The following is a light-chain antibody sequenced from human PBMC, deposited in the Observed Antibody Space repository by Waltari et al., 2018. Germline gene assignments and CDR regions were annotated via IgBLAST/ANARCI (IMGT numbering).Light chain of an antibody. CDR1: QSVLYSSNNKNY. CDR3: QQYYSTPLT. J-gene: IGKJ4*01. Sequence: DIVMTQSPDSLAVSLGERATINCKSSQSVLYSSNNKNYLAWYQPKPGQPPKLLIYWASTRESGVPDRFGGSGSGTDFTLTISSLQAEDVAVYYCQQYYSTPLTFGGGTKVEIK. V-gene: IGKV4-1*01. CDR2: WAS.